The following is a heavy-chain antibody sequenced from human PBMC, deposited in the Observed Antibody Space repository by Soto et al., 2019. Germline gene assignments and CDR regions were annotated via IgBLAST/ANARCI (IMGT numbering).Heavy chain of an antibody. CDR3: ARIISSKDIVVVPAAFWAVTNWFDP. V-gene: IGHV2-26*01. Sequence: SGPTLVNPTETLTLTCTVSGFSLSNARMGVSWIRQPPGKALEWLAHIFSNDEKSYSTSLKSRLTISKDTSKSQVVLTMTNMDPVDTATYYCARIISSKDIVVVPAAFWAVTNWFDPWGQGTLVTVSS. J-gene: IGHJ5*02. CDR1: GFSLSNARMG. CDR2: IFSNDEK. D-gene: IGHD2-2*01.